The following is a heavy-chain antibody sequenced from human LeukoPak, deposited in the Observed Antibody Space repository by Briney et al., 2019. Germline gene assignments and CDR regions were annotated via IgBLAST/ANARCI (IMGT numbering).Heavy chain of an antibody. CDR1: GVSINTYY. CDR3: ARDRYGGIIDN. CDR2: IYSSGST. D-gene: IGHD3-9*01. V-gene: IGHV4-4*07. J-gene: IGHJ4*02. Sequence: PSETLSLTCTVSGVSINTYYWSWIRQPAGKGLEWIGRIYSSGSTNYSPSLKSRVTMSVDTSMNLFSLKLSSVTAADTAVYSCARDRYGGIIDNWGQGILVTVSS.